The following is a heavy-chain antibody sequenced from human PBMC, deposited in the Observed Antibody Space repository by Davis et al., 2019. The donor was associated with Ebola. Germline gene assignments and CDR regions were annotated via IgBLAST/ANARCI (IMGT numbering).Heavy chain of an antibody. CDR2: INHSGST. V-gene: IGHV4-34*01. Sequence: MPSETLSLTCAVYGGSFSGYYWSWIRQPPGKGLEWIGEINHSGSTNYNPSLKSRVTISVDTSKNQFSLKLSSVTAADTAVYYCARGNNLGDGHYYYYGMDVWGQGTTVTVSS. J-gene: IGHJ6*02. CDR1: GGSFSGYY. CDR3: ARGNNLGDGHYYYYGMDV. D-gene: IGHD5-24*01.